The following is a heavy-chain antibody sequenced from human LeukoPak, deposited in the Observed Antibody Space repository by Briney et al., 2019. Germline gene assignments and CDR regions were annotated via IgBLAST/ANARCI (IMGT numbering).Heavy chain of an antibody. Sequence: GGSLRLSCAASGFTFSSYWMHWVRQAPGKGLEWVAVISYDGSNKYYADSVKGRFTISRDNSKNTLYLQMNSLRAEDTAVYYCASAYYGDYSSFDYWGQGTLVTVSS. CDR2: ISYDGSNK. V-gene: IGHV3-30-3*01. CDR3: ASAYYGDYSSFDY. J-gene: IGHJ4*02. CDR1: GFTFSSYW. D-gene: IGHD4-17*01.